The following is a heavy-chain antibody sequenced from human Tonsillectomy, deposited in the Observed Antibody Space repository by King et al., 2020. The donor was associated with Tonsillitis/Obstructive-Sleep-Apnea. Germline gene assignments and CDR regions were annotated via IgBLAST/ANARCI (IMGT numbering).Heavy chain of an antibody. J-gene: IGHJ4*02. CDR2: IYYSGST. Sequence: QLQESGPGLVKPSETLSLTCTVSGGSISSYYWSWIRQPPGKGLEWIGYIYYSGSTNYNPSLKSRVTILVDTSKNQFSLKLSSVTAADTAVYYCARGRGHSYGYSLDYWGQGTLVTVSS. CDR1: GGSISSYY. D-gene: IGHD5-18*01. CDR3: ARGRGHSYGYSLDY. V-gene: IGHV4-59*01.